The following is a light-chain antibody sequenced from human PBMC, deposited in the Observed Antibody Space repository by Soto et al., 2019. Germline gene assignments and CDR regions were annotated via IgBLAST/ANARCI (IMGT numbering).Light chain of an antibody. V-gene: IGLV1-40*01. CDR1: SSNIGAPYD. Sequence: QSVLTQPPSVSGAPGQRVTISCTGSSSNIGAPYDVHWYQHLPGTAPKLLIFGNINRPSGIPDRFSGAKSGTSATLGITGLQTGDEADYYCGTWDSSLRAVVFGGGTKLTVL. CDR3: GTWDSSLRAVV. J-gene: IGLJ2*01. CDR2: GNI.